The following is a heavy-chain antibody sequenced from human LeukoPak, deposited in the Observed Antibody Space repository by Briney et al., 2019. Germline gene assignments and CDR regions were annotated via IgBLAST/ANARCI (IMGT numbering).Heavy chain of an antibody. D-gene: IGHD3-3*01. V-gene: IGHV3-30-3*01. J-gene: IGHJ5*02. CDR2: ISYDGSNK. Sequence: GGSLRLSCAASGFMFRSYAMHWVRQAPGKGLEWVALISYDGSNKYYADSVKGRFTISRDNSKNTLYLQMNSLRAEDTAVYYCARSIMIFGVARGLGDWFDPWGQGTLVTVSS. CDR1: GFMFRSYA. CDR3: ARSIMIFGVARGLGDWFDP.